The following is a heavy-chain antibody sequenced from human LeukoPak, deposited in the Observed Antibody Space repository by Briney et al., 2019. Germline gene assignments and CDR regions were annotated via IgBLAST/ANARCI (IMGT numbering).Heavy chain of an antibody. V-gene: IGHV3-23*01. Sequence: PGGSLRLSCAASGFTFSSYAMSWVRQAPGKGQEWVSAISGSGGSTYYADSVKGRFTISRDNSKNTLYLQMNSLRAEDTAVYYCAKGYCSGGSCYYAAFDIWGQGTMVTVSS. CDR2: ISGSGGST. J-gene: IGHJ3*02. CDR1: GFTFSSYA. CDR3: AKGYCSGGSCYYAAFDI. D-gene: IGHD2-15*01.